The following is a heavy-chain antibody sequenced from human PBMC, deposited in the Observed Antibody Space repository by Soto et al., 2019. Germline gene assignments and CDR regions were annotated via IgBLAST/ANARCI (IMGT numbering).Heavy chain of an antibody. D-gene: IGHD2-2*01. CDR1: GFTFSSYA. Sequence: ESGGGVVQPGRSLRLSCAASGFTFSSYAMHWVRQAPGKGLEWVAVISYDGSNKYYADSVKGRFTISRDNSKNTLYLQMNSLRAEDTAVYYCARDGADIVLVPAAIGFDYWGQGTLVTVSS. CDR3: ARDGADIVLVPAAIGFDY. V-gene: IGHV3-30-3*01. CDR2: ISYDGSNK. J-gene: IGHJ4*02.